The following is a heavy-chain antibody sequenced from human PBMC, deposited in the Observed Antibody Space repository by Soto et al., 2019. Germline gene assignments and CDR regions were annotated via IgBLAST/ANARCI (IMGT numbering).Heavy chain of an antibody. CDR1: GFTFSSYG. CDR3: AKDVVVGATTGLGDYYYYGMDV. CDR2: ISYDGSNK. D-gene: IGHD1-26*01. V-gene: IGHV3-30*18. J-gene: IGHJ6*02. Sequence: GGSLRLSCAASGFTFSSYGMHWVRQAPGKGLEWVAVISYDGSNKYYADSVKGRFTISRDNSKNTLYLQMNSLRAEDTAVYYCAKDVVVGATTGLGDYYYYGMDVWGQGTTVTVSS.